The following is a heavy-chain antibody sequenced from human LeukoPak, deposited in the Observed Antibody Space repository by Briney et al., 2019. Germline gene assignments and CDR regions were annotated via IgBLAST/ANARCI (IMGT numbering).Heavy chain of an antibody. CDR2: MNPNSGNT. J-gene: IGHJ4*02. CDR3: ARSDSGYDNGVHYFDY. D-gene: IGHD5-12*01. CDR1: GYTFTTYD. Sequence: ASVKVSCKASGYTFTTYDINWVRQATGQGLEWMGWMNPNSGNTAYAQSFQGRVTVTRSTSINTANMELSSLRSEDTAVYYCARSDSGYDNGVHYFDYWGQGTLVTVSS. V-gene: IGHV1-8*01.